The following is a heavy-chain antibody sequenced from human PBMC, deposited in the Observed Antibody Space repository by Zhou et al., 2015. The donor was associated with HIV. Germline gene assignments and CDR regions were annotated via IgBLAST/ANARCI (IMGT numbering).Heavy chain of an antibody. D-gene: IGHD1-26*01. Sequence: EVRLLESGGGLVQPGGSLRLSCAASGFNFLDYAMHWVRHAPGKGLEWVATIIGSGSHTFFPDSVKGRFTISRDNSKNTLYLQMNSLRAEDTAVYYCAKEEYRGSSLDYWGPEPWSPSPQ. CDR1: GFNFLDYA. J-gene: IGHJ4*01. CDR2: IIGSGSHT. V-gene: IGHV3-23*01. CDR3: AKEEYRGSSLDY.